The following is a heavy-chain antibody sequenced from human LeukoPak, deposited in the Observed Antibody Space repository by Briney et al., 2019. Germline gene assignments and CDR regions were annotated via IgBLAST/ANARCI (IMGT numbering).Heavy chain of an antibody. J-gene: IGHJ4*02. CDR3: AREGQKDYYDSSGYYYLPGAIDY. CDR1: GFTFSSYW. Sequence: GGSLRLSCAASGFTFSSYWMSWVRQAPGKGLEWVANIKQDGSEKYYVDSVKGRFTISRDNAKNSLYLQMNSLRAEDTAVYYCAREGQKDYYDSSGYYYLPGAIDYWGQGTLVTVSS. CDR2: IKQDGSEK. V-gene: IGHV3-7*01. D-gene: IGHD3-22*01.